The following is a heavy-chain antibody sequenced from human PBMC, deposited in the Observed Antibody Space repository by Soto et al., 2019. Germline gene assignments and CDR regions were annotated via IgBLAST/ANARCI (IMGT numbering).Heavy chain of an antibody. Sequence: QVQLQESGPGLVKPSETLPLTCTVSGGSISSYYWSWIRQPPGKGLEWIGYIYYSGSTNYNPSLKSRVTISVDTSKNQFSLKLSSVTAADTAVYYCARVSTVTTYAFDIWGQGTMVTVSS. CDR3: ARVSTVTTYAFDI. D-gene: IGHD4-17*01. V-gene: IGHV4-59*01. J-gene: IGHJ3*02. CDR1: GGSISSYY. CDR2: IYYSGST.